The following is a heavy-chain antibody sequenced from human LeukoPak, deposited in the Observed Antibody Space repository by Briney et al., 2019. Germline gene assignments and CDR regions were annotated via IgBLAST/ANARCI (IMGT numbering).Heavy chain of an antibody. CDR1: GGSISSSSYY. CDR2: MYYSGGT. D-gene: IGHD6-13*01. J-gene: IGHJ4*02. V-gene: IGHV4-39*01. CDR3: ARTRGSALSAGSYY. Sequence: SETLSLTCTVSGGSISSSSYYWGWIRQPPGKGLEWIGSMYYSGGTYYNPSLKSRVTISVDTSKNQFSLRLSSVTAADTAVYYCARTRGSALSAGSYYWGQGALVTVSS.